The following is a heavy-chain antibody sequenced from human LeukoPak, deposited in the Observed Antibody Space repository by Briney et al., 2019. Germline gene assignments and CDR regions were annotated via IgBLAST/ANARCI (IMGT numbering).Heavy chain of an antibody. D-gene: IGHD2-21*02. J-gene: IGHJ3*01. Sequence: GGSLRLSCAASGFSLTIYAMGWVRQAPGKGLEWVSVISDRGDSTYYADSVKGRFTISRDSSKNTLYLQMDSLGGEDTALYYCAKGRWGLTINNFDLWGQGTMVTVSS. CDR3: AKGRWGLTINNFDL. CDR2: ISDRGDST. V-gene: IGHV3-23*01. CDR1: GFSLTIYA.